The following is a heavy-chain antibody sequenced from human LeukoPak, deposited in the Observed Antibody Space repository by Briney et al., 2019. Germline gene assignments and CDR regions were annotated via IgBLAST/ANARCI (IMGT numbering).Heavy chain of an antibody. CDR3: ARFGPYSLNHYYYGMDV. CDR2: ISAYNGNT. J-gene: IGHJ6*02. CDR1: GYTFTSYG. V-gene: IGHV1-18*01. Sequence: ASVKVSCKASGYTFTSYGISWVRQAPGQGLEWMGWISAYNGNTNYAQKLQGRVTMTTDTSTSTAYMELRSLRSDDTAVYYCARFGPYSLNHYYYGMDVWGQGTTVTVSS. D-gene: IGHD5-18*01.